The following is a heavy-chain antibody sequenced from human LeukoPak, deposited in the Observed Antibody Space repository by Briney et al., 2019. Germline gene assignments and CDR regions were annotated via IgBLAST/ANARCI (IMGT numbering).Heavy chain of an antibody. Sequence: SETLSLTCTVSGGSISSGSYYWSWIRQHAGKGLEWIGRVYASGSTNYNPSPKSRVTISVDTAKNKFSLKLSSVTAADTAVYYCARVGSGWYGRQDVWGEGTTVTVSS. CDR2: VYASGST. D-gene: IGHD6-13*01. V-gene: IGHV4-61*02. CDR1: GGSISSGSYY. CDR3: ARVGSGWYGRQDV. J-gene: IGHJ6*04.